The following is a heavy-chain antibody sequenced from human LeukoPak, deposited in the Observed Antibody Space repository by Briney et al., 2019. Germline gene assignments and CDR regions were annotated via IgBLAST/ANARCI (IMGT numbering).Heavy chain of an antibody. D-gene: IGHD3-10*01. V-gene: IGHV3-21*01. CDR2: ISSSSSYI. CDR3: ARDPSPMVYYYYYYGMDV. J-gene: IGHJ6*04. CDR1: GFTFSSYS. Sequence: GGSLRLSCAASGFTFSSYSMNWVRQAPGKGLEWVSSISSSSSYIYYADSVKGRFTISRDNAKNSLYLQMNSLRAEDTAVYYCARDPSPMVYYYYYYGMDVWGKGTTVTVSS.